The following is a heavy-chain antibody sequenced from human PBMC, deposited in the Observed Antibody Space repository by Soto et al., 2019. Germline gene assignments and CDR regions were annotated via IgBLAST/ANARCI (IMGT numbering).Heavy chain of an antibody. CDR2: IYSSGNT. J-gene: IGHJ5*02. D-gene: IGHD3-3*01. CDR1: GGAIGSHY. CDR3: ARGQRFSDWFDP. V-gene: IGHV4-4*07. Sequence: SETLSLTCIISGGAIGSHYWTWIRQPAGKGLEWIGRIYSSGNTKYNPSLQSRVNMSLDTSKNRFSLRLESVTAADTAVYFCARGQRFSDWFDPWGQGTSVTV.